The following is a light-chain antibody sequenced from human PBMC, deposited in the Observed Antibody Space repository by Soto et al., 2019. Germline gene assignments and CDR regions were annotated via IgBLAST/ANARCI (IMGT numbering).Light chain of an antibody. CDR1: HGISNY. CDR3: QQYETFSPWT. V-gene: IGKV1-9*01. J-gene: IGKJ1*01. Sequence: DILLTQSPSFLSASVGDRITITCRASHGISNYLAWYQQKPGKAPNLLIYAASTLQSGVPSRFSGSGSGTEFTLTISSLQPDDFATYYCQQYETFSPWTFGQGTKVEVK. CDR2: AAS.